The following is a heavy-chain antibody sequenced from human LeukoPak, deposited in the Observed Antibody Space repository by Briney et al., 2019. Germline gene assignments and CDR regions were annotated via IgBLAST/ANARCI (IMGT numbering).Heavy chain of an antibody. CDR2: IYYSGST. D-gene: IGHD6-13*01. V-gene: IGHV4-39*07. J-gene: IGHJ3*02. CDR1: GVSISSSSYY. Sequence: KASETLSLTCTVSGVSISSSSYYWGWIRQPPGKGLEWIGSIYYSGSTYYNPSLKSRVTISVDTSKNQFSLKLSSVTAADTAVYYCASALGYSSSENAFNIWGQGTMVTVSS. CDR3: ASALGYSSSENAFNI.